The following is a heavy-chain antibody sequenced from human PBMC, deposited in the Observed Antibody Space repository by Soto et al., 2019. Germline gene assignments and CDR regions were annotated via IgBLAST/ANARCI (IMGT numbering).Heavy chain of an antibody. D-gene: IGHD1-26*01. Sequence: SQTLSLTCAITGDSVSSNSAVGIWVMQSPSRGLEWLGRTYYRSKWYYEYAVSVRGRITINPDTSKNQYSLQLNSVTPEDTAVYFCARGEQYSGRIFDYWGQGTLVTVSS. V-gene: IGHV6-1*01. CDR3: ARGEQYSGRIFDY. CDR1: GDSVSSNSAV. J-gene: IGHJ4*01. CDR2: TYYRSKWYY.